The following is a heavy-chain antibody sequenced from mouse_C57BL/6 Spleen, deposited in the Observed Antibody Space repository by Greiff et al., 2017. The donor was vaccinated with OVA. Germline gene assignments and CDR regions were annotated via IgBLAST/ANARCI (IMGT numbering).Heavy chain of an antibody. V-gene: IGHV1-15*01. D-gene: IGHD1-1*01. CDR2: IDPETGGT. J-gene: IGHJ2*01. CDR1: GYTFTDYE. Sequence: QVQLQQSGAELVRPGASVTLSCKASGYTFTDYEMHWVKQTPVHGLEWIGAIDPETGGTAYNQKFKGKAILTADTSSSTAYMELRSLTSEDSAVFYGTRDGDYRGSSDVDFCYWGQGTTLTVSS. CDR3: TRDGDYRGSSDVDFCY.